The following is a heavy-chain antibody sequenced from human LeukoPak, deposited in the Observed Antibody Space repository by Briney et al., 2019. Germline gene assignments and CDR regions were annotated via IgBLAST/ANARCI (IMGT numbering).Heavy chain of an antibody. D-gene: IGHD5-24*01. Sequence: SETLSLTCTVSGGSISSYYWSWIRQPPGKGLEWIGYIYYSGSTNYNPSLKSRVTISVDTSKNQFSLKLSSVTAADTAVYYCARQHVEMATMVWYFDLWGRGTLVTVPS. J-gene: IGHJ2*01. CDR2: IYYSGST. CDR1: GGSISSYY. V-gene: IGHV4-59*01. CDR3: ARQHVEMATMVWYFDL.